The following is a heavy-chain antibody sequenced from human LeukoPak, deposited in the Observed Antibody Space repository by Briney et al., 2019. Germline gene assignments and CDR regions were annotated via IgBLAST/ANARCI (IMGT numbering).Heavy chain of an antibody. V-gene: IGHV4-39*07. CDR3: ARGILTGYYTAWYYYYYMDV. CDR1: GGSISSSSYY. J-gene: IGHJ6*03. CDR2: IYYSGST. D-gene: IGHD3-9*01. Sequence: SETLSLTCTVSGGSISSSSYYWGWIRQPPGKGLEWIGSIYYSGSTYYNPSLKSRVTISVDTSKNQFSLKLSSVTAADTAVYYCARGILTGYYTAWYYYYYMDVWGKGTTVTVSS.